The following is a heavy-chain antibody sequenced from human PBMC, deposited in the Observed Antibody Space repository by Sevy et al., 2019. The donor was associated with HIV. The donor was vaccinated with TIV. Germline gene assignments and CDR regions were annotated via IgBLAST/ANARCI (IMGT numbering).Heavy chain of an antibody. J-gene: IGHJ6*02. V-gene: IGHV4-59*01. CDR3: ARAAADYYYAMDV. CDR2: IYYNGRT. Sequence: SETLSLTCTVSGDSISGYYWSWIRQSPGKGLQWIGYIYYNGRTSYDPSLKSRVTISADTSKNQFSLKLSSVTAADTAIYYCARAAADYYYAMDVWGQGTTVTVSS. CDR1: GDSISGYY.